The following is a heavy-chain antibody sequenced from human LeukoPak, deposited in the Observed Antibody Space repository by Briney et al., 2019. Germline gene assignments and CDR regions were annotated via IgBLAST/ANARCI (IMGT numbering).Heavy chain of an antibody. CDR3: ATSARTYIGSSLDY. CDR2: ISSDASIT. D-gene: IGHD2-15*01. J-gene: IGHJ4*02. CDR1: GFTFSTYW. V-gene: IGHV3-74*01. Sequence: GGSLRLSCAASGFTFSTYWMHWVRQDPGKGLVWVSRISSDASITSYADPEKGRFTISRDNAKNTLYLQMNSLRAEDTALYYCATSARTYIGSSLDYWGQGTLVTVSS.